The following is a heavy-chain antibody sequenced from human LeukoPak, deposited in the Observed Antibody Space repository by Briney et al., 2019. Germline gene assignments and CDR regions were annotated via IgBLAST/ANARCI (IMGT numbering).Heavy chain of an antibody. Sequence: GGPLRLSCAASGFTFSSYGMSWVRQAPGEGLEWVPFITTSGATTSYADSVKGRFTISRDNPRNTLYMQMNSLRDEDTALYYCAIMHGYYDGSGYWVQWGQGTLVTVSS. CDR3: AIMHGYYDGSGYWVQ. V-gene: IGHV3-23*01. J-gene: IGHJ4*02. D-gene: IGHD3-22*01. CDR2: ITTSGATT. CDR1: GFTFSSYG.